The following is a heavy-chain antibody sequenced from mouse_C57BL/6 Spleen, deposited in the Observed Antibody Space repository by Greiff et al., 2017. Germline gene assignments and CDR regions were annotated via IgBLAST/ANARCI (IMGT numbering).Heavy chain of an antibody. V-gene: IGHV1-64*01. D-gene: IGHD1-1*01. CDR2: IDPNSGST. Sequence: QVQLQQSGAELVKPGASVKLSCKASGYTFTSYWMHWVKQRPGQGLEWIGMIDPNSGSTNYNEKFKSKATLTVDKSSSTAYMQLSSLTSAASAVYDCATYGSSPREYFGVWGTGTTVTVSS. CDR1: GYTFTSYW. J-gene: IGHJ1*03. CDR3: ATYGSSPREYFGV.